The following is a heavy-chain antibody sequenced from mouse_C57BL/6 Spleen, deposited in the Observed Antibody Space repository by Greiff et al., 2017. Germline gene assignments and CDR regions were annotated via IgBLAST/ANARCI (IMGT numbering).Heavy chain of an antibody. CDR3: AKMPDDCEGDMDY. V-gene: IGHV2-4*01. D-gene: IGHD2-4*01. Sequence: VQLLQSGPGLVQPSQSLSITCTVSGFSLTSYGVHWVRQPPGKSLEWLGVIWSGGSTDYNAAFISRLSISKDNSKSQVFFKMNSLQADDTAIYYCAKMPDDCEGDMDYWGQGTSVTVSS. CDR2: IWSGGST. CDR1: GFSLTSYG. J-gene: IGHJ4*01.